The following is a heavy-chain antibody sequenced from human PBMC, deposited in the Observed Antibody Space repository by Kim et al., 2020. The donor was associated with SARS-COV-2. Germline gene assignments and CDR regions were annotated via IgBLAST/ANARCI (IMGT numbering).Heavy chain of an antibody. Sequence: GGSLRLSCAASGFTFSSYGMHWVRQAPGKGLEWVAVIWYDGSNKYYADSVKGRFTISRDNSKNTLYLQMNSLRAEDTAVYYCARAGYDYSNYGIYYYYGMDVWGQGTTVTVSS. V-gene: IGHV3-33*01. CDR2: IWYDGSNK. CDR1: GFTFSSYG. J-gene: IGHJ6*02. CDR3: ARAGYDYSNYGIYYYYGMDV. D-gene: IGHD4-4*01.